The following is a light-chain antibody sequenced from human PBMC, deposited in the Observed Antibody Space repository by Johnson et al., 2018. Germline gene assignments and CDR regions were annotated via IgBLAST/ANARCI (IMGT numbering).Light chain of an antibody. V-gene: IGLV1-51*02. CDR3: GTWDSSLSAGNV. J-gene: IGLJ1*01. CDR1: SSNIGNNY. Sequence: QSVLTQPPSVSAAPGQKVTISCSGSSSNIGNNYVSWYQQLPGTAPKLLIYENNKRPSGIPDRFSGSKSGTSATLGLTVLQTWYEADYYCGTWDSSLSAGNVFGTGTKVTVL. CDR2: ENN.